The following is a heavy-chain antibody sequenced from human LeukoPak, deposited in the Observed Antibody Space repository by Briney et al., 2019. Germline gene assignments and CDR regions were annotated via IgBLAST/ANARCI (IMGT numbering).Heavy chain of an antibody. Sequence: GASVKVSCKASGGTFSSYAISWVGQAPGQGVEWMGGIIPIFGTANYAQKFQGRVTITADESTSTAYMELSSLRSEDTAVYYCARSSASIVVVPAAMHYYYGMDVWGKGTTVTVSS. D-gene: IGHD2-2*01. CDR2: IIPIFGTA. V-gene: IGHV1-69*13. CDR3: ARSSASIVVVPAAMHYYYGMDV. CDR1: GGTFSSYA. J-gene: IGHJ6*04.